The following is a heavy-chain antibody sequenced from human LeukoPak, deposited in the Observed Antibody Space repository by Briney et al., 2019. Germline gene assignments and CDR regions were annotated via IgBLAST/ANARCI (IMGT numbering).Heavy chain of an antibody. CDR1: GLSFRDAW. Sequence: QPGGSLRLSCAASGLSFRDAWMNWVRQAPGKGLEWVANIKPDGTEKYYVDSLKGRFTISRDNTKNSLYLQMSSLRVEDTAVYYCARGGNSSWDYWGQGALVTVSS. V-gene: IGHV3-7*01. D-gene: IGHD6-6*01. CDR3: ARGGNSSWDY. J-gene: IGHJ4*02. CDR2: IKPDGTEK.